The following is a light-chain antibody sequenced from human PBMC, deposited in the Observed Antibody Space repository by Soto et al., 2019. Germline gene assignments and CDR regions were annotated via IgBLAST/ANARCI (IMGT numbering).Light chain of an antibody. Sequence: IVMTQSPATLSVSPGERATLSCRSSQSVSSKLAWYQQRPGQAPRLLIYGASTRATGIPARFSGSGSGTEFTLTISSLQSEDFAVYYCQQRSNWPSSITFGHGTQLEIK. CDR3: QQRSNWPSSIT. J-gene: IGKJ5*01. CDR2: GAS. CDR1: QSVSSK. V-gene: IGKV3-15*01.